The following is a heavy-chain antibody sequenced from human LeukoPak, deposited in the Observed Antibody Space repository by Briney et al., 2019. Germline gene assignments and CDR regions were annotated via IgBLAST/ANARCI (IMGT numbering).Heavy chain of an antibody. D-gene: IGHD7-27*01. V-gene: IGHV1-69*08. Sequence: ASVTVSCNSSAAIFNSNTDSWVRQAHGPRIEWKGRFIPILDKADYSQRFRGRVTISADKSTTTVYMEVHRLRSDDTAVYYCARDGLPGDGMDVWGQGTTVTVSS. CDR1: AAIFNSNT. CDR3: ARDGLPGDGMDV. J-gene: IGHJ6*02. CDR2: FIPILDKA.